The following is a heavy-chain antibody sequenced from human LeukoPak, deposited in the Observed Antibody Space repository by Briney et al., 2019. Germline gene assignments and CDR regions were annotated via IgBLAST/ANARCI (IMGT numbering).Heavy chain of an antibody. Sequence: GRSLRLSCAASGFTFSSYGMHWVRQAPGKGLEWVAVRAYNGSNKYYAESLKSRFTNSRDNSKNTLYLQMNSLRAEDTAVYYCAKAGLSSSWLGFDYWGQGTLVTVSS. D-gene: IGHD6-13*01. CDR3: AKAGLSSSWLGFDY. CDR1: GFTFSSYG. CDR2: RAYNGSNK. J-gene: IGHJ4*02. V-gene: IGHV3-30*18.